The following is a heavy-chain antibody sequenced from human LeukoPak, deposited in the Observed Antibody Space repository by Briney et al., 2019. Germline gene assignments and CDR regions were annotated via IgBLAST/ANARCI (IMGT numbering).Heavy chain of an antibody. CDR3: ARDGSGSYIYDY. D-gene: IGHD1-26*01. J-gene: IGHJ4*02. Sequence: SETLSLTCTVSGGSISSASYYWSWIRQPAGKGLEWIGRIHTSGSTNYNPSLKSRVTISVDTSKNQFSLKLSSVTAADTAVYYCARDGSGSYIYDYWGQGTLVTVSS. CDR2: IHTSGST. V-gene: IGHV4-61*02. CDR1: GGSISSASYY.